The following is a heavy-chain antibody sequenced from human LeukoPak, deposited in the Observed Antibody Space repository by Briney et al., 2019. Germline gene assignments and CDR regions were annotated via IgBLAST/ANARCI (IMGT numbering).Heavy chain of an antibody. D-gene: IGHD2-2*01. CDR3: ARGLFGGFAAAPFDH. J-gene: IGHJ4*02. CDR1: GGTFDNYA. CDR2: IIPMLGKT. V-gene: IGHV1-69*04. Sequence: SVKVSCKASGGTFDNYAVNWVREAPGLGLEWMGRIIPMLGKTNSAQKFQDRVTFTADKSTGTAYMELTHLRPDDTAVYFCARGLFGGFAAAPFDHWGQGTLVIVSP.